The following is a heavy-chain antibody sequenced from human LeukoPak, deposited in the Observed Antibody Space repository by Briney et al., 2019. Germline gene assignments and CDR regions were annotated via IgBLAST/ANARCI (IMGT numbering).Heavy chain of an antibody. D-gene: IGHD4-17*01. J-gene: IGHJ4*02. CDR2: ISWNSGSI. V-gene: IGHV3-9*01. CDR1: GFTFDDYA. Sequence: PGGSLRLSCAASGFTFDDYAMHWVRQSPGKGLEWVSGISWNSGSIGYADSVKGRFTISRDNAKNSLYLQMNSLRAEDTALYYCAKDISVTPDSEGFDYWGQGTLVTVSS. CDR3: AKDISVTPDSEGFDY.